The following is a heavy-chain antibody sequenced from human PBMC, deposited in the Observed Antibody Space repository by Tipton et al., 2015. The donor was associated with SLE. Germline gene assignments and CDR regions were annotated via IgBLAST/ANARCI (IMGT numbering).Heavy chain of an antibody. V-gene: IGHV4-61*09. CDR3: ATEPDG. CDR1: GGSISSGSYY. CDR2: IYTSGST. J-gene: IGHJ4*02. Sequence: TLSLTCTVSGGSISSGSYYWSWIRQPAGKGLEWIGYIYTSGSTNYNPSLKSRVTISVDTSKNQFSLKLSSVTAADTAVYYCATEPDGWGQGTLVTVSS.